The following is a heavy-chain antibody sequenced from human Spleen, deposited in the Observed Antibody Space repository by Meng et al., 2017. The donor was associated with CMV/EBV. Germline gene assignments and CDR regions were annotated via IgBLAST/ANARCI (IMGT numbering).Heavy chain of an antibody. CDR1: GYTFTSYY. J-gene: IGHJ5*02. CDR3: ARVAAAGTNWFDP. V-gene: IGHV1-2*02. Sequence: QVQLVLSGAEVKKPGASVKVFCKASGYTFTSYYMHWVRQAPGQGLEWMGWINPNSGGTNYAQKFQGRVTMTRDTSISTAYMELSRLRSDDTAVYYCARVAAAGTNWFDPWGQGTLVTVSS. D-gene: IGHD6-13*01. CDR2: INPNSGGT.